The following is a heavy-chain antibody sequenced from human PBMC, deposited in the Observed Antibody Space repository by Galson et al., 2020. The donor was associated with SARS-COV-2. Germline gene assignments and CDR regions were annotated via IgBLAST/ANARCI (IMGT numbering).Heavy chain of an antibody. Sequence: GESLKISCKASGYTFTSYGISWVRQAPGQGLEWMGWISAYNGNTNYAQKLQGRVTMTTDTSTSTAYMELRSLRSDDTAVYYCARDQAVYGGNSEYFDYWGQGTLVTVSS. J-gene: IGHJ4*02. D-gene: IGHD4-17*01. V-gene: IGHV1-18*01. CDR2: ISAYNGNT. CDR1: GYTFTSYG. CDR3: ARDQAVYGGNSEYFDY.